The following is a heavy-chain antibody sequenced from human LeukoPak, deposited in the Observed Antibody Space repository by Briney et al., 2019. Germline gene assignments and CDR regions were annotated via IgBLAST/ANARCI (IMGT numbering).Heavy chain of an antibody. CDR3: ARDEVAATYYFDN. Sequence: ASGKVSCKASGYTFTNHYMHWVRQAPGQGLEWMGIINPGGGSTSYPQKFQGRVTMTKDTSTSTVYLERSSLRSEDTAFYFCARDEVAATYYFDNWGQGTLVTVSS. CDR2: INPGGGST. D-gene: IGHD6-19*01. V-gene: IGHV1-46*01. J-gene: IGHJ4*02. CDR1: GYTFTNHY.